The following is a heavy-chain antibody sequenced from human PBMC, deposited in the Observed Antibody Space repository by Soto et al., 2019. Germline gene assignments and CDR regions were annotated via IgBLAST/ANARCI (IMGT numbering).Heavy chain of an antibody. J-gene: IGHJ4*02. CDR3: ASVSSSGWYTAAY. CDR1: GYTFTSYD. CDR2: ISGYNGNT. Sequence: QVQLVQSGDEVKKPGASVKVSCKASGYTFTSYDINWVRQAPGQGLEWMGWISGYNGNTNYAQKLQGRVTMTADTSTSTAYMELRSLRSDDTAVYYWASVSSSGWYTAAYWGQGTLVTVSS. D-gene: IGHD6-19*01. V-gene: IGHV1-18*01.